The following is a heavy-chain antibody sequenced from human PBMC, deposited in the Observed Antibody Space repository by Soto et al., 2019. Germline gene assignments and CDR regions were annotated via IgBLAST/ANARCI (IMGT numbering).Heavy chain of an antibody. J-gene: IGHJ4*02. CDR1: GGSISTGGYY. V-gene: IGHV4-31*03. D-gene: IGHD3-3*01. Sequence: TLSLTCTVSGGSISTGGYYWSWIRQYPGKGLEWLGYIDDSGYTFYSPSLQSRLTLSMDTSKNQFSLKMSSATAADTAVYFCARKQAGFFYGIDYWGQGTLVTVSS. CDR3: ARKQAGFFYGIDY. CDR2: IDDSGYT.